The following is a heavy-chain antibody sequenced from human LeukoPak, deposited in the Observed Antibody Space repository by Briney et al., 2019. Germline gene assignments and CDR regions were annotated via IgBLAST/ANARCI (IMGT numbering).Heavy chain of an antibody. D-gene: IGHD2-15*01. CDR3: ARVHCSGGSCYGEVFDY. CDR1: GYTFSSYG. CDR2: INPSDGST. J-gene: IGHJ4*02. V-gene: IGHV1-46*01. Sequence: ASVKVSCKASGYTFSSYGISWVRRAPGQGLEWMGIINPSDGSTSYAQKFQGRVTMTRDTSTSKVYMEVSSLISEDTAVYYCARVHCSGGSCYGEVFDYWGQGTLVSVSS.